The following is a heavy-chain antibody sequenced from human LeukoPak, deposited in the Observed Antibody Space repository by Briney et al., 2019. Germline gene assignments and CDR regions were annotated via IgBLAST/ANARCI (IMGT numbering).Heavy chain of an antibody. V-gene: IGHV3-9*01. J-gene: IGHJ3*02. Sequence: GRSLRLSCAPSGFTLDDYAMRWVRHAQGGGLGWVSGIRWNSGRIGYADYVKGRLIISRDNAKNSLYLQMNSLRAEDPALYYCAKARIGGAGLGAFHIWGQGTMVTVSS. CDR1: GFTLDDYA. CDR3: AKARIGGAGLGAFHI. D-gene: IGHD6-13*01. CDR2: IRWNSGRI.